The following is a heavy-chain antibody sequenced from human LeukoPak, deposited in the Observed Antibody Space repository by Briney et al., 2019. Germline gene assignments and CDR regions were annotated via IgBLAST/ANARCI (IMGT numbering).Heavy chain of an antibody. D-gene: IGHD3-3*01. J-gene: IGHJ3*02. CDR1: GYTFTSYG. CDR2: ISAYNGNT. V-gene: IGHV1-18*01. CDR3: ARVLKYDFWSGPDAFDI. Sequence: ASVKVSCKASGYTFTSYGISWVRQAPGQGLEWMGWISAYNGNTNYAQKLQGRVTMTTDTSTSTAYMELRSLRSDDTAVYYCARVLKYDFWSGPDAFDIWGQGTMVTVSS.